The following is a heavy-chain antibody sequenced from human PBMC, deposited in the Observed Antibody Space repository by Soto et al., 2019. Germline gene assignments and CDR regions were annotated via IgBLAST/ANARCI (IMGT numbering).Heavy chain of an antibody. CDR2: IYYRGST. Sequence: QVQLQESGPGLVKPSQTLSLTCTVSGDSISSGDYYWSWIRQPPGKGLEWIGYIYYRGSTHYNPSLKTRITRSVDTSKNQFSLKLSSMTAADTAVYYCARAVTPYSGSQHHDYWGQGTLVTVSS. D-gene: IGHD1-26*01. CDR3: ARAVTPYSGSQHHDY. J-gene: IGHJ4*02. V-gene: IGHV4-30-4*01. CDR1: GDSISSGDYY.